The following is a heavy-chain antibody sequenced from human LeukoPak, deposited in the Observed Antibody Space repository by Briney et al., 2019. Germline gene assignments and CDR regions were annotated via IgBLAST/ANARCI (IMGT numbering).Heavy chain of an antibody. J-gene: IGHJ3*02. CDR2: ISGSGGST. CDR3: AKNLVGVITTNDAFDI. CDR1: GFTFSSYA. V-gene: IGHV3-23*01. D-gene: IGHD3-22*01. Sequence: GSLRLSCAASGFTFSSYAMSWVRQAPGKGLEWVSAISGSGGSTYYADSVKGRFTISRDNSKNTLYLQMNSLRAEDTAVYYCAKNLVGVITTNDAFDIWGQGTMVTVSS.